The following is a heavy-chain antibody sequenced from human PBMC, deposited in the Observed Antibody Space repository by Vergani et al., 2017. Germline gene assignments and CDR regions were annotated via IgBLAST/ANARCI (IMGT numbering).Heavy chain of an antibody. CDR3: ARVRGGSGSYWYFDL. V-gene: IGHV1-69*02. J-gene: IGHJ2*01. CDR2: LIPILGIA. Sequence: QVQLVQSGAEVKKPGSSVKVSCKASGGTFSSYTISWVRQAPVQGLEWMGRLIPILGIANYAPKFQGRVTITADKSTSTAYMELSSLRSEDTAVYYCARVRGGSGSYWYFDLWGRGTLVTVSS. CDR1: GGTFSSYT. D-gene: IGHD1-26*01.